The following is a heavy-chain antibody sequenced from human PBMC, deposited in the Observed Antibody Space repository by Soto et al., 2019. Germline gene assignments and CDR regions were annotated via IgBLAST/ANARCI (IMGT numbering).Heavy chain of an antibody. Sequence: GGSLRLSCAASGFTFSSYSMNWVRQAPGKGLEWVSYISSSSSTIYYADSVKGRFTISRDNAKNSLYLQMNSLRDEDTAVYYCARERCTNGVCYHDAFDIGGQGTMVTVSS. CDR3: ARERCTNGVCYHDAFDI. CDR2: ISSSSSTI. CDR1: GFTFSSYS. J-gene: IGHJ3*02. D-gene: IGHD2-8*01. V-gene: IGHV3-48*02.